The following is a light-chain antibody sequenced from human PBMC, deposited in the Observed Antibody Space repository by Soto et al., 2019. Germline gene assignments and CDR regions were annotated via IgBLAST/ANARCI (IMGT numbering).Light chain of an antibody. CDR2: DAS. CDR1: QSVNSSY. CDR3: QQYGSAPQT. J-gene: IGKJ1*01. Sequence: EIVLTQSPGTLSLSPGERATLSCRASQSVNSSYLAWYQQKPGQAPRLLIYDASSRATGIPDRFSGSGSGTDFTLTISRLEPEDFAVYYCQQYGSAPQTFGQGTKVEIK. V-gene: IGKV3-20*01.